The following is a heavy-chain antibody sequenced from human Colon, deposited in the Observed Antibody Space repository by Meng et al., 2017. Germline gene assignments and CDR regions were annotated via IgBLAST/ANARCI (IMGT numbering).Heavy chain of an antibody. CDR3: ARERIQLWSHYFDY. Sequence: SLEISCAASGFTFSSYAMHWVRQAPGKGLEWVAVISYDGSNKYYADSVKGRFTISRDNSKNTLYLQMNSLRAEDTAVYYCARERIQLWSHYFDYWGQGTLVTVSS. J-gene: IGHJ4*02. CDR1: GFTFSSYA. CDR2: ISYDGSNK. D-gene: IGHD5-18*01. V-gene: IGHV3-30*04.